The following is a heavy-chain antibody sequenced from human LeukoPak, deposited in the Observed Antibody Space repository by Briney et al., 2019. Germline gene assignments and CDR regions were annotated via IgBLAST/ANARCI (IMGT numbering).Heavy chain of an antibody. V-gene: IGHV1-2*02. CDR3: ARGRVHSWSDAFDI. Sequence: ASVKVSCKASGYTFTGHYMHWVRQAPGQGLEWMGWINSDSGGTKYAQKFQGSVIMTRVTSISTAYMELSRLKSDDTAVYYCARGRVHSWSDAFDIRGQGTTVTVSS. CDR1: GYTFTGHY. J-gene: IGHJ3*02. D-gene: IGHD1-1*01. CDR2: INSDSGGT.